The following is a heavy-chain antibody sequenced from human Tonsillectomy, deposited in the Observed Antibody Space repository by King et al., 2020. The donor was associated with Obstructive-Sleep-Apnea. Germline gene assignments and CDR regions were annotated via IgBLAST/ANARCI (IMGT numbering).Heavy chain of an antibody. J-gene: IGHJ4*02. Sequence: QVQLQESGPGLVKPSETLSLTCTVSGGSISSYYWSWIRQPPGKGLEWIGYIYYSGSTNYNPSLKSRVTISVEPSKNQFSLKLSSVTAADTAVYYCARGSYDSSGYYPDYWGQGTLVTVSS. V-gene: IGHV4-59*01. CDR2: IYYSGST. CDR1: GGSISSYY. D-gene: IGHD3-22*01. CDR3: ARGSYDSSGYYPDY.